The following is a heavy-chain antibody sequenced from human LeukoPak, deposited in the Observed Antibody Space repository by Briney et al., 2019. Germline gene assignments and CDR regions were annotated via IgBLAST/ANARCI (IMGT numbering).Heavy chain of an antibody. J-gene: IGHJ4*02. CDR3: AKNPPGGMYTQYDYVWGSPTAIVDY. D-gene: IGHD3-16*01. V-gene: IGHV3-30*02. CDR2: IRYDGSNK. CDR1: GFTFSSYG. Sequence: GGSLRLSCAASGFTFSSYGMHWVRQAPGKGLEWVAFIRYDGSNKYYADSVKGRFTISRDNSKNTLYLQMNSLRAEDTAVYYCAKNPPGGMYTQYDYVWGSPTAIVDYWGQGTLVTVSS.